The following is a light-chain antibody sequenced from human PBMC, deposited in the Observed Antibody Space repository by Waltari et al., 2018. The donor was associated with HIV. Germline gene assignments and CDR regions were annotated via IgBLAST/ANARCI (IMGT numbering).Light chain of an antibody. CDR3: QQYYSTPRT. CDR1: QSVLFSSNNKNY. V-gene: IGKV4-1*01. J-gene: IGKJ1*01. CDR2: WAS. Sequence: DIVMTQSPDSLAVSLGERATINCKSSQSVLFSSNNKNYLAWYQQKPGQPPKLLIYWASIRESGVPDRFSGSGSGTDFTLTISSLQAEDAAVYYCQQYYSTPRTFGQGTKVEIK.